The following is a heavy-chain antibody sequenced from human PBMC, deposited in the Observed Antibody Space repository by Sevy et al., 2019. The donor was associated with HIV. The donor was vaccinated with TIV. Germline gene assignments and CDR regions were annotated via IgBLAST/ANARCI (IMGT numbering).Heavy chain of an antibody. CDR3: ARSEQYSYGLYYFDY. CDR1: GYTFTSYG. D-gene: IGHD5-18*01. J-gene: IGHJ4*02. Sequence: ASVKVSCKASGYTFTSYGISWVRQAPGQGLEWMGWISAYNGNTNYAQKLQGRVTMTTDTSTSTAYIELRSLRSDDTAVYYCARSEQYSYGLYYFDYWGQGTLVTVSS. V-gene: IGHV1-18*01. CDR2: ISAYNGNT.